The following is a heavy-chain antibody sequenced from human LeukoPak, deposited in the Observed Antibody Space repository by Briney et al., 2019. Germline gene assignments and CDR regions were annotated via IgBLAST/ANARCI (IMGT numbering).Heavy chain of an antibody. CDR1: GFTFSSYA. D-gene: IGHD4-17*01. Sequence: GRSLRLSCAASGFTFSSYAMHWVRQAPGKGLEWVAVISYDGSNKYYADSVKGRFTISRDNAKNSLYLQMNSLRAEDMALYYCAKAHATVTTLLDYWGQGTLVTVSS. J-gene: IGHJ4*02. CDR2: ISYDGSNK. V-gene: IGHV3-30*04. CDR3: AKAHATVTTLLDY.